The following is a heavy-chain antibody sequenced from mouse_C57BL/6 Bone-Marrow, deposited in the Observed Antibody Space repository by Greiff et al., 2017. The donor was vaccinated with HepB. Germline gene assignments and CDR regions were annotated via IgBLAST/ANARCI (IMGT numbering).Heavy chain of an antibody. CDR2: INYDGSST. J-gene: IGHJ4*01. CDR3: ARLRRAMDY. V-gene: IGHV5-16*01. CDR1: GFTFSDYY. Sequence: EVKLMESEGGLVQPGSSMKLSCTASGFTFSDYYMAWVRQVPEKGLEWVANINYDGSSTYYLDSLKSRFIISRDNAKNILYLQMSSLKSEDTATYYCARLRRAMDYWGQGTSVTVSS. D-gene: IGHD2-12*01.